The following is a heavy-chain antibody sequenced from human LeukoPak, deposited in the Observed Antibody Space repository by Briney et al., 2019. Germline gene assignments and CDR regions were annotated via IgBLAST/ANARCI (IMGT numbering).Heavy chain of an antibody. CDR2: ISSSSSYI. CDR1: GFTFSNYS. D-gene: IGHD6-13*01. Sequence: GGSLRLSCAASGFTFSNYSMNWVRQAPGKGLEWVSSISSSSSYIYYADSVKGRFTISRDNAKNSLYLQMNSLRAEDTAMYYCARDRDIAAVGSFDHWGQGTLVTVSS. CDR3: ARDRDIAAVGSFDH. V-gene: IGHV3-21*01. J-gene: IGHJ4*02.